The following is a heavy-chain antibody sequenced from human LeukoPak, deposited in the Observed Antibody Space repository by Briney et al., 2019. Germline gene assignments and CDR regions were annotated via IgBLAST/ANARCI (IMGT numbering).Heavy chain of an antibody. Sequence: GASVKVSCKASGYTFTGYYIHWVRQPHGQGLEWMGGINPNSEGTNYAQKFQGRVTMTKDTSISTAYMELSRLRSDDTAVYYCARAHLDRLTDYWGQGTLVTVSS. CDR1: GYTFTGYY. CDR3: ARAHLDRLTDY. CDR2: INPNSEGT. D-gene: IGHD3-22*01. V-gene: IGHV1-2*02. J-gene: IGHJ4*02.